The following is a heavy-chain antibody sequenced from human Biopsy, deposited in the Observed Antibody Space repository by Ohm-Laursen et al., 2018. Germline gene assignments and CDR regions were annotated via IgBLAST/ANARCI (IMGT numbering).Heavy chain of an antibody. CDR3: ARGSNDFGGLYFPR. D-gene: IGHD4-23*01. CDR2: ISYTGYT. Sequence: SETLSLTCTVSGGSFTGHYWRWIRQPPGKGLVWIGHISYTGYTSYNASLKSRVTISVDTSRNHFSLRLSSLTAADTAVYYCARGSNDFGGLYFPRWGQGTLLTVSS. V-gene: IGHV4-59*11. J-gene: IGHJ4*02. CDR1: GGSFTGHY.